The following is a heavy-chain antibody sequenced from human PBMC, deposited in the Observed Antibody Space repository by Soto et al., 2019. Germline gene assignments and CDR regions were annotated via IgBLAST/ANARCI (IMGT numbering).Heavy chain of an antibody. J-gene: IGHJ4*02. D-gene: IGHD2-2*01. CDR1: GGSISSSSSF. V-gene: IGHV4-39*01. CDR2: IYYSGNT. Sequence: PSETLSLTCTVSGGSISSSSSFWGWIRQSPGKGLEWIGNIYYSGNTYYNPSLKSRVTISVDTSKNQFFLKLSSVTAADTAVFYCARVGGTGVCTSTSCHGPFDYWGQGTLVTVSS. CDR3: ARVGGTGVCTSTSCHGPFDY.